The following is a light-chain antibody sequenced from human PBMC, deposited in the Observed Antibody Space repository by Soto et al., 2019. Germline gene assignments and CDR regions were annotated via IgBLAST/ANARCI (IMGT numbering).Light chain of an antibody. CDR1: QSINSW. Sequence: DIQMTQSPSTLSASVGDRVTITCRTSQSINSWLAWYQQKPGKAPKLLIYKASSLESGVPSRFSGSGSGTEFTLTISSLQPDDFATYYCQQYNIYPRTFGQGTKVEIK. CDR2: KAS. J-gene: IGKJ1*01. V-gene: IGKV1-5*03. CDR3: QQYNIYPRT.